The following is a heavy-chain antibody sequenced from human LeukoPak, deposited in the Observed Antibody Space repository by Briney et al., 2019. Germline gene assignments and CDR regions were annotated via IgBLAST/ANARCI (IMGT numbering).Heavy chain of an antibody. CDR2: IYTSGST. CDR1: GGSISSYY. D-gene: IGHD5-18*01. V-gene: IGHV4-4*07. CDR3: ARTTEGGYTYGYFYYYYMDV. J-gene: IGHJ6*03. Sequence: SETLSLTCTVSGGSISSYYWSWIRQPAGKGLEWIGRIYTSGSTDYNPSLKSRVTMSVDTSKNQFSLKLTSVTAADTAVYYCARTTEGGYTYGYFYYYYMDVWGKGTTVTISS.